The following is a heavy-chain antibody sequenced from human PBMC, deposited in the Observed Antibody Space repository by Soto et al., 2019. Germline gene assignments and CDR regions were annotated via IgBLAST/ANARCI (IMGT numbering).Heavy chain of an antibody. V-gene: IGHV4-31*03. D-gene: IGHD6-13*01. Sequence: PSETLSLTCTVSGVTISSGAYYWSWIRQHPGKGLEWIGNIYYNGSTYYSPSLKSRVALSLDTSKNQFSVRLSSVTAADTAVYYCARYRFSGSKWSKFDYWGQGTLVTVSS. CDR2: IYYNGST. CDR3: ARYRFSGSKWSKFDY. CDR1: GVTISSGAYY. J-gene: IGHJ4*02.